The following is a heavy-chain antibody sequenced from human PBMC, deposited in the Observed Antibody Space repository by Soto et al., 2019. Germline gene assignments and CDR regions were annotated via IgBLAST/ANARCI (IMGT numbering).Heavy chain of an antibody. J-gene: IGHJ6*02. Sequence: PSETLSLTCTVSGGSMSSYYWSWIRQPPGKGLEWIGYIYYTGSSSYNPSLKSRDTMSVDTSKNQFSLKLRSVTAADTAVYYCARRFYYNGMDVWGQGTTVTVSS. V-gene: IGHV4-59*08. CDR2: IYYTGSS. CDR3: ARRFYYNGMDV. CDR1: GGSMSSYY.